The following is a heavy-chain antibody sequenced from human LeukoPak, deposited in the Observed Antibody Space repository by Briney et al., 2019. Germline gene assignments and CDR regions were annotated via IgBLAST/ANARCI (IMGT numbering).Heavy chain of an antibody. CDR1: GFTFSSYA. Sequence: GRSLRLSCAASGFTFSSYAMHWVRQAPGKGLEWVAVISYDGSNKYYADSVKGRFTISRDNSENTLYLKMNSLRTEDYTVYYCARDNNLTGYYRLDYWGQGTLVTVSS. D-gene: IGHD3-9*01. CDR3: ARDNNLTGYYRLDY. CDR2: ISYDGSNK. V-gene: IGHV3-30*04. J-gene: IGHJ4*02.